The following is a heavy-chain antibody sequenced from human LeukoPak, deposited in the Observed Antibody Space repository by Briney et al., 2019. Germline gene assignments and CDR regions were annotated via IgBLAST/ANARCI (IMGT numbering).Heavy chain of an antibody. J-gene: IGHJ5*02. Sequence: GESLKISCKGSGSSFTSYWIGWVRQLPGKGLEWMGIIYPGDSDTRYSPSFQGQVTISADKSIRTAYLQWSSLKASDTAMYYCARARYCSSTSCYRVTNNWFDPWGQGTLVTVSS. V-gene: IGHV5-51*01. CDR2: IYPGDSDT. CDR1: GSSFTSYW. D-gene: IGHD2-2*01. CDR3: ARARYCSSTSCYRVTNNWFDP.